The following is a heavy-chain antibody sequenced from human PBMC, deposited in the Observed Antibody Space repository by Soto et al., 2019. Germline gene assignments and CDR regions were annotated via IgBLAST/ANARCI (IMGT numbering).Heavy chain of an antibody. CDR2: ISGSGGST. V-gene: IGHV3-23*01. D-gene: IGHD3-3*01. CDR3: ATNGASITIFGVVTYYFDY. Sequence: GGSLRLSCAASGFTFSSYAMSWVRQAPGKGLEWVSAISGSGGSTYYADSVKGRFTISRDNSKNTLYLQMNSLRAEDTAVYYCATNGASITIFGVVTYYFDYWGQGTLVTVSS. J-gene: IGHJ4*02. CDR1: GFTFSSYA.